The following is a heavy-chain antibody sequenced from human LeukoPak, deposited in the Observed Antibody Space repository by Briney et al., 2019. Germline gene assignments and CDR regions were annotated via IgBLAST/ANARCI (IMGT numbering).Heavy chain of an antibody. CDR2: IYSGGST. V-gene: IGHV3-66*01. CDR3: ARGFHLLGYCSGGSCYSGAFDI. J-gene: IGHJ3*02. CDR1: GFTVSSNY. Sequence: PGGSLRLSCAASGFTVSSNYMSWVRQAPGKGLEWVSVIYSGGSTYYADSVKGRFTISRDNSKNTLYLQMNSLRAEDTAVYYCARGFHLLGYCSGGSCYSGAFDIWGQGTMVTVSS. D-gene: IGHD2-15*01.